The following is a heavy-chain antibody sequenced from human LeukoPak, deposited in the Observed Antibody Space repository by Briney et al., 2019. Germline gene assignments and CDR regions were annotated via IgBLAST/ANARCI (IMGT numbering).Heavy chain of an antibody. CDR1: GGSISSTNW. V-gene: IGHV4-4*02. CDR2: ISLTGET. J-gene: IGHJ4*02. D-gene: IGHD1-26*01. CDR3: SRESGAFCPFGY. Sequence: PSETLSLTCDVSGGSISSTNWWSWVRQPPGQGLEWIGEISLTGETNYNPSLNGRVTMSLAKSRNQLSLKLTSVTAADTAIHYCSRESGAFCPFGYWGQGTLVIVPP.